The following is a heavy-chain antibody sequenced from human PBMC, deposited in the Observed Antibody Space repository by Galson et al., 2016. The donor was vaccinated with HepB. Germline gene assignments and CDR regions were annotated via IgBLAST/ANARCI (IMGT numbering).Heavy chain of an antibody. D-gene: IGHD3-10*01. V-gene: IGHV3-20*04. Sequence: SLRLSCAASGFTFDDYAMSWVRQAPGKGLEWVSSITTNGRTNFADSVKGRFTLSRDNSKNSLSLQMNSLRVEDTAIYYCAKEIDNSGIGRFHSWGQGTLVTVSS. CDR2: ITTNGRT. J-gene: IGHJ4*02. CDR1: GFTFDDYA. CDR3: AKEIDNSGIGRFHS.